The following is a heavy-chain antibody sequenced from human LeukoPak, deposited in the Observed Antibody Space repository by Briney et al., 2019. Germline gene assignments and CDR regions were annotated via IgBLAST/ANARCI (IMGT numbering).Heavy chain of an antibody. J-gene: IGHJ4*02. CDR1: GYXFTSYW. CDR3: ARRVGYCSGGACYFYFDY. V-gene: IGHV5-51*01. Sequence: GESLKISCNGSGYXFTSYWICWVRQMPGKGLEWMGIIYPGDSDTRYSPSFQGQVTISADKSISTAYLQWSSLRASDTAMYYCARRVGYCSGGACYFYFDYWGQGTLVTVSS. CDR2: IYPGDSDT. D-gene: IGHD2-15*01.